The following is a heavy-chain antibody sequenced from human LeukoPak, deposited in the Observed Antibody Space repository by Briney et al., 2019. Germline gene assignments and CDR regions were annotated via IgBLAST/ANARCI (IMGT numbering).Heavy chain of an antibody. CDR3: APPPGYYYNMDV. CDR2: IKQDGSER. J-gene: IGHJ6*03. Sequence: PGGSLRLSCAASGFTFSSYWMSWVRQAPGKGLEWVANIKQDGSERYYVDSVMGRFTISRDNAKNFLYLQMNSLRAEDTAVYYCAPPPGYYYNMDVWGKGTTVTVSS. CDR1: GFTFSSYW. V-gene: IGHV3-7*01. D-gene: IGHD6-13*01.